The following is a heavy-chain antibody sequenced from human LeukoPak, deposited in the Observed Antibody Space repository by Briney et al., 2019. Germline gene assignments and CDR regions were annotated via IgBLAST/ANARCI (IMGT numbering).Heavy chain of an antibody. CDR2: IYWDDDK. CDR3: GHRPRAGFSDYFDH. V-gene: IGHV2-5*02. Sequence: CGPMLVKPTQTLTLTCTFSGSSLSTSGTGVGWIRQPPGKDLEWLALIYWDDDKRYMPSLKTRLTITKDTSKNQVVLTMANMDPLDTATYYCGHRPRAGFSDYFDHWGQGTLVTVS. CDR1: GSSLSTSGTG. D-gene: IGHD6-25*01. J-gene: IGHJ4*02.